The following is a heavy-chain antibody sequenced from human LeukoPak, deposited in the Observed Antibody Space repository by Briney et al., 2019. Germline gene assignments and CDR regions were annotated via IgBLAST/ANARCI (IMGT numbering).Heavy chain of an antibody. Sequence: AGGSLRLSCAASGFTFSSYSMNWVRQAPGKGLEWVSFISSSSSYIYYADSMKGRFTISRDNAKNSLYLQMNSLKAEDTAVYYCAREGWQWLVHAFDIWGQGTMVTVSS. D-gene: IGHD6-19*01. J-gene: IGHJ3*02. CDR2: ISSSSSYI. V-gene: IGHV3-21*01. CDR1: GFTFSSYS. CDR3: AREGWQWLVHAFDI.